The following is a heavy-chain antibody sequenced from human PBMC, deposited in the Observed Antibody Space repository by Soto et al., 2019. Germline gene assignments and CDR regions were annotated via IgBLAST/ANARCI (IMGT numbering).Heavy chain of an antibody. Sequence: EVQLVESGGGFIQTGGSLRLSCAASGLPISNAWMNWVRQAPGKGLEWVGRIKTKTEGGPTDYAAAVKGRFTVSRDDSKNTLYLQMNSLKTEDTAVYYCTTGSVEGVWGQGTTVTVSS. CDR1: GLPISNAW. CDR3: TTGSVEGV. J-gene: IGHJ6*02. CDR2: IKTKTEGGPT. V-gene: IGHV3-15*07. D-gene: IGHD2-15*01.